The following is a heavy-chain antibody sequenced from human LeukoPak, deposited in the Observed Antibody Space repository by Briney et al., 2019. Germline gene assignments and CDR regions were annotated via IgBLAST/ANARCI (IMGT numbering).Heavy chain of an antibody. CDR3: ARDLYGDYAVDYYYYYGMDV. CDR2: IIPILGIT. D-gene: IGHD4-17*01. CDR1: GGTFTSYG. V-gene: IGHV1-69*04. J-gene: IGHJ6*02. Sequence: ASVKVSCKASGGTFTSYGISWVRQAPGQGLEWMGRIIPILGITNYAQKFQGRVTITAEKSTSTAYMELSSLRSEDTAVYYCARDLYGDYAVDYYYYYGMDVWGQGTTVTVSS.